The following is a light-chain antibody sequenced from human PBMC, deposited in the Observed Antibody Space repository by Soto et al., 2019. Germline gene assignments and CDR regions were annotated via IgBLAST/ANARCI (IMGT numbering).Light chain of an antibody. CDR1: SSDVGGYNY. Sequence: QSALTQPASVPGSPGQSITISCTGTSSDVGGYNYVSWYQQHPGKAPKLIIYEASNRPSGVPDRFSGSKSGNTASLTISGLQAADEADYYCSLYTSENTYVFGTGTKLTVL. CDR2: EAS. V-gene: IGLV2-14*01. J-gene: IGLJ1*01. CDR3: SLYTSENTYV.